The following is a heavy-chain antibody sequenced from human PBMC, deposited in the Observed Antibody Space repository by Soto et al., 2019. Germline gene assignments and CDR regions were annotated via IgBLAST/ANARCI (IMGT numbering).Heavy chain of an antibody. Sequence: EVQLVESGGGLVQPGGSLRLSCAASGFTFSTYWMNWVRQAPGKGLAWVANIKEDGSEAYYVDSVKGRFPISRDNAKNSLYLDVNSLRGEDTAVYYCARDWGAPGRGSALDYYYHFGMDVWGQGTTVTVPS. CDR2: IKEDGSEA. J-gene: IGHJ6*02. CDR3: ARDWGAPGRGSALDYYYHFGMDV. CDR1: GFTFSTYW. D-gene: IGHD3-16*01. V-gene: IGHV3-7*05.